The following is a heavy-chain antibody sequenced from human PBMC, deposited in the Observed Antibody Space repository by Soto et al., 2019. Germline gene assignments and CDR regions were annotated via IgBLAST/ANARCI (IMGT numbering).Heavy chain of an antibody. D-gene: IGHD6-19*01. Sequence: QITLKESGPTLVKPTQTLTLTCTFSGFSLSSTRVAVGWIRQPPGKALEWLALIYWDDDKRYSSFLKSRLTITKDTSKNQAVLTTSNQDLVDTARYYCAHIGVAGLGYDFDYWGQVTLGTVAS. CDR1: GFSLSSTRVA. CDR2: IYWDDDK. J-gene: IGHJ4*02. CDR3: AHIGVAGLGYDFDY. V-gene: IGHV2-5*02.